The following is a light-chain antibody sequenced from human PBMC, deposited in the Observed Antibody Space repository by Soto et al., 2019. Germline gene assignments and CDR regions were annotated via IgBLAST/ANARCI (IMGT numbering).Light chain of an antibody. CDR3: CSYAGSNNYV. J-gene: IGLJ1*01. CDR1: SSDVGGYNY. CDR2: EVS. V-gene: IGLV2-8*01. Sequence: QSALTQPPCASGSPGQSVTISCTGTSSDVGGYNYVSWYQQHPGKAPKLMISEVSKRPSGVPDRFSGSKSGNTASLTVSGLQAEDEADYYCCSYAGSNNYVFGTGTKVTVL.